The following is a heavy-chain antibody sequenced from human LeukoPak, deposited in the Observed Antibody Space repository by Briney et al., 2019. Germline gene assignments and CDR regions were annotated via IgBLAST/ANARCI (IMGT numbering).Heavy chain of an antibody. V-gene: IGHV3-9*01. CDR1: GFTFDDYA. CDR2: ISWNSGSI. Sequence: GGSLRLSCAASGFTFDDYAMHWVRQAPGKGLEWVSGISWNSGSIGYADSVKGRFTISRDNAKNSLYLQMNSLRAEDTALYYCAKLVVGAVNDDDYWGQGTLVTVSS. D-gene: IGHD2-15*01. CDR3: AKLVVGAVNDDDY. J-gene: IGHJ4*02.